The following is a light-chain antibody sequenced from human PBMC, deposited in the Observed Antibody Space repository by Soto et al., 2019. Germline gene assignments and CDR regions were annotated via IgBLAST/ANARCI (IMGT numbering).Light chain of an antibody. V-gene: IGLV2-23*01. CDR2: EGG. Sequence: QSVLTQPASVSGSHGLSITISCTGTSSDVGNYNLVSWYQQYPGKAPKLMIYEGGKRPSGVSNRFSGSKSGNTASLTISGLQAEDEADYYCCSFALRSTLIFGGGTKLTVL. J-gene: IGLJ2*01. CDR3: CSFALRSTLI. CDR1: SSDVGNYNL.